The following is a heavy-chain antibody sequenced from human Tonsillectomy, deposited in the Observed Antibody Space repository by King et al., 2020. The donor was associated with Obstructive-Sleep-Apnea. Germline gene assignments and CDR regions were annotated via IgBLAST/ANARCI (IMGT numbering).Heavy chain of an antibody. CDR2: VSGYNGNT. CDR3: ARDLQQATHDN. Sequence: QLVQSGAEVKKPGASVKFSCKTSGFTFTTFGISWLRQAPGKGLEWMGWVSGYNGNTNYAQKVQDRTTMTTDTSTSTVYMELRSMRSDDTAVYYCARDLQQATHDNWGQGTLVTVSS. J-gene: IGHJ4*02. V-gene: IGHV1-18*01. CDR1: GFTFTTFG. D-gene: IGHD6-13*01.